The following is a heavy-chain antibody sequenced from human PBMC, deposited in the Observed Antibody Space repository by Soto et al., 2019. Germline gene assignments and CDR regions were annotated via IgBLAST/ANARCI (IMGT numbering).Heavy chain of an antibody. J-gene: IGHJ4*02. CDR2: ISETSIAI. V-gene: IGHV3-48*02. CDR3: ATLQLGREEIFDS. D-gene: IGHD3-3*02. Sequence: EVQLVESGGGLVQPGGSLRLSCAASGFNFKTYSMNWVRQAPGKGLEWVSYISETSIAIYYRDSVKGRFTISRDNAKNTLYLQMYSLRDEDTVVYYCATLQLGREEIFDSWGQGTLVTVSS. CDR1: GFNFKTYS.